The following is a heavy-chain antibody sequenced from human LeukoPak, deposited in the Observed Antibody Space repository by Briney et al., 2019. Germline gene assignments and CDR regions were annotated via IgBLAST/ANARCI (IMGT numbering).Heavy chain of an antibody. CDR2: INPNSGGT. Sequence: ASVKVSCKPSGYTFTGYYMHWVRQAPGQGREWMGWINPNSGGTNYAQKFQGRVTMTRDTSISTAYMELRRLRSGDTAIYYCASPPTVTSFHYWGQGTLVTVSS. J-gene: IGHJ4*02. V-gene: IGHV1-2*02. CDR3: ASPPTVTSFHY. CDR1: GYTFTGYY. D-gene: IGHD4-11*01.